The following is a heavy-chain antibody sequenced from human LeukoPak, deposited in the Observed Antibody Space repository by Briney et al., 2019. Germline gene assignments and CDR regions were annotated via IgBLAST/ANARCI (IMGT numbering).Heavy chain of an antibody. CDR2: IKQDGSEE. V-gene: IGHV3-7*05. CDR1: GFXFSSYC. Sequence: GGSLRLSCAASGFXFSSYCISWVRQAPGKGLEWVANIKQDGSEEYYVDSVKGRFTISRDNAKNSLYLQMNSLRAEDTAVYYCASERTGKVARYWGQGTLVTVSS. J-gene: IGHJ4*02. D-gene: IGHD5-12*01. CDR3: ASERTGKVARY.